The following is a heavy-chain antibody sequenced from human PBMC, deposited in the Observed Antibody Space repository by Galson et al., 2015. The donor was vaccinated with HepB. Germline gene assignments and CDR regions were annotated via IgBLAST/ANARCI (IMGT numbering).Heavy chain of an antibody. Sequence: SLRLSCAASGFTFSSYAVHWVRQAPGKGLEWVAVIAHDGKNEYYADSVRSRFTISSDNSHNTLYLQLNSPRLEDTVVSNCARSITMVRINTPDYWGQGTLVIVSS. CDR1: GFTFSSYA. CDR2: IAHDGKNE. D-gene: IGHD3-10*01. CDR3: ARSITMVRINTPDY. V-gene: IGHV3-30*17. J-gene: IGHJ4*02.